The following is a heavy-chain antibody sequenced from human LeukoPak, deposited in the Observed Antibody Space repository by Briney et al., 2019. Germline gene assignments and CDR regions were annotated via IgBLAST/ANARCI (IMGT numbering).Heavy chain of an antibody. J-gene: IGHJ4*02. CDR2: IWYDGSNK. CDR1: GFTFSSYG. D-gene: IGHD3-22*01. Sequence: GGSLRLSCAASGFTFSSYGMHWVRQAPGKGLEWVAVIWYDGSNKYYADSVKGRFTISRDNSKNTLYLQMNSLRAEDTAVYYCARDSTYYYDSSGYYGFDYWGQGTLVTVSS. CDR3: ARDSTYYYDSSGYYGFDY. V-gene: IGHV3-33*01.